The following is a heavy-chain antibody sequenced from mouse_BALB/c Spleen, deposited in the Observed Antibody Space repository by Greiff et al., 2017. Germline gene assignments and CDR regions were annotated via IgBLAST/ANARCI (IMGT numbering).Heavy chain of an antibody. J-gene: IGHJ4*01. CDR3: ARQDRAMDY. CDR2: ISSGGSYT. V-gene: IGHV5-6*01. CDR1: GFTFSSYG. D-gene: IGHD3-3*01. Sequence: EVQLVESGGDLVKPGGSLKLSCAASGFTFSSYGMSWVRQTPDKRLEWVATISSGGSYTYYPDSVKGRFTISRDNAKNTLYLQMSSLKSEDTAMYYCARQDRAMDYWGQGTSVTVSS.